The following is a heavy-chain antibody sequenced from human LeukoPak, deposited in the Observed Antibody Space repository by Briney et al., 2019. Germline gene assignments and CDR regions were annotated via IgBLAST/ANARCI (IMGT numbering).Heavy chain of an antibody. J-gene: IGHJ4*02. V-gene: IGHV3-23*01. CDR1: GFTVSSNY. Sequence: GGSLRLSCAASGFTVSSNYMNWVRQPPGKGLEWVSAISGSGGSTYYADSVKGRFTISRDNSKNTLYLQMNSLRAEDTAVYYCAKGSGIQLWLKPFDYWGQGTLVTVSS. D-gene: IGHD5-18*01. CDR3: AKGSGIQLWLKPFDY. CDR2: ISGSGGST.